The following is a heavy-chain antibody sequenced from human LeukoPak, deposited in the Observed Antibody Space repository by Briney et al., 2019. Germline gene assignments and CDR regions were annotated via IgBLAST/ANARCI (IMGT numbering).Heavy chain of an antibody. Sequence: TFSSYGMSWVRQAPGKGLEWIGSIYYSGSTYYNPSLKSRVTISVDTSKNQFSLKLSSVTAADTAVYYCARGRDGYNYVDYWGQGTLVTVSS. CDR2: IYYSGST. D-gene: IGHD5-24*01. CDR3: ARGRDGYNYVDY. V-gene: IGHV4-39*07. J-gene: IGHJ4*02. CDR1: TFSSYG.